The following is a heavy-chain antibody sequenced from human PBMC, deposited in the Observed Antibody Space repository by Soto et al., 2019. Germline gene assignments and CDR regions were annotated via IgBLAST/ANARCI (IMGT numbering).Heavy chain of an antibody. CDR3: ARSDY. CDR1: GFTFSSYA. CDR2: ISYDGSNK. Sequence: GGSLRLSCAASGFTFSSYAMHWVRQAPGKGLEWVAVISYDGSNKYYADSVKGRFTISRDNSKNTLYLQMNSLRAEDTAVYYCARSDYWGQGTLVTVSS. V-gene: IGHV3-30-3*01. J-gene: IGHJ4*02.